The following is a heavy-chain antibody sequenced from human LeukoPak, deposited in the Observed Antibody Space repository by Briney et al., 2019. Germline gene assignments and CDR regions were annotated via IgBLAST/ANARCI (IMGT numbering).Heavy chain of an antibody. J-gene: IGHJ5*02. CDR2: INPNSGGT. D-gene: IGHD6-13*01. CDR1: GYTFTGYY. V-gene: IGHV1-2*02. CDR3: ARGGDSSSWYGWFDP. Sequence: ASVKVSCKASGYTFTGYYMHWVRQAPGQGLEGVGWINPNSGGTNYAQKFQGRVTMTRDTSISTAYMELSRLRSDDTAVYYCARGGDSSSWYGWFDPWGQGTLVTVSS.